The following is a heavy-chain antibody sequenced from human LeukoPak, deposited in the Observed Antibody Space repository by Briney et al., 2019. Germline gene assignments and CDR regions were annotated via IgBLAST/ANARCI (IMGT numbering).Heavy chain of an antibody. Sequence: GGSLRLSCADSGFIFRNYAISWVRQAPGKGLEWVSAITGSGDTTYYADSVKGRFTISRDNSKNTLYVEMNTLRAEDTSVYYCAKWGDYDILTGYYVPDFWGQGTLVTVSS. CDR2: ITGSGDTT. J-gene: IGHJ4*02. CDR3: AKWGDYDILTGYYVPDF. D-gene: IGHD3-9*01. CDR1: GFIFRNYA. V-gene: IGHV3-23*01.